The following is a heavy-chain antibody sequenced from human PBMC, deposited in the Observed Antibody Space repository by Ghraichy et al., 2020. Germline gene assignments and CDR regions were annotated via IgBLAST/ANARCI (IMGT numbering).Heavy chain of an antibody. CDR2: ISYTGGST. J-gene: IGHJ4*02. V-gene: IGHV3-23*01. CDR3: AKETTMVRGVIAFDY. D-gene: IGHD3-10*01. Sequence: GGSLRLSCAASGFTFSSYAMSWVRQAPGKGLEWVSAISYTGGSTYDADSVKGRFTISRDNSKNTLYLQMISLRAEDTAVYYCAKETTMVRGVIAFDYWGQGTLVTVSS. CDR1: GFTFSSYA.